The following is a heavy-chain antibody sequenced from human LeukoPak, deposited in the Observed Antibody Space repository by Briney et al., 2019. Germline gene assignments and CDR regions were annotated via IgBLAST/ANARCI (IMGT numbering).Heavy chain of an antibody. V-gene: IGHV1-24*01. CDR3: ATDSYYHDSSGYCLDY. CDR1: GYTLTELS. Sequence: ASVKVSCKVSGYTLTELSMHWVRQAPGKGLEWMGGFDPEDGETIYAQKFQGRVTMTEDTSTDTAYMELSSLRSEDTAVYYCATDSYYHDSSGYCLDYWGQGTLVTVSS. D-gene: IGHD3-22*01. CDR2: FDPEDGET. J-gene: IGHJ4*02.